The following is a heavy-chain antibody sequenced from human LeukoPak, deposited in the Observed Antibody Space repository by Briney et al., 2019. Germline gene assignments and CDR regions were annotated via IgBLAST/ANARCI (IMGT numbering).Heavy chain of an antibody. D-gene: IGHD6-13*01. V-gene: IGHV4-39*07. CDR2: IYYSGST. CDR3: ARSSSSWYYYFDY. CDR1: GGSISGSSYY. J-gene: IGHJ4*02. Sequence: PSETLSLTCTVSGGSISGSSYYWGWIRQPPGKGLEWIGSIYYSGSTYYNPSLKSRVTISVDTSKNQFSLKLSSVTAADTAVYYCARSSSSWYYYFDYWGQGTLVTVSS.